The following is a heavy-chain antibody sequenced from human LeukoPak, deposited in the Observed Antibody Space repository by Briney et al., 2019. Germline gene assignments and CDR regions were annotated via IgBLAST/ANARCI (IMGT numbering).Heavy chain of an antibody. J-gene: IGHJ4*02. CDR2: IYYSGST. V-gene: IGHV4-59*01. CDR3: ARGVGYSSGLSIN. D-gene: IGHD6-19*01. Sequence: MPSETLSLTCTVSGGSISSYYWSWIRQPPGKGLEWIGYIYYSGSTNYNPSLKSRVTISVDTSKNQFSLKLSSVTAADTAVYYCARGVGYSSGLSINWGQGTLVTVPS. CDR1: GGSISSYY.